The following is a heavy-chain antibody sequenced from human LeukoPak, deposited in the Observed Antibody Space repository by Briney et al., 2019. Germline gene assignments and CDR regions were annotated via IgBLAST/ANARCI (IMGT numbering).Heavy chain of an antibody. CDR1: GGSFSGYY. Sequence: PSETPSLTCAVYGGSFSGYYWSWIRQPPGKGLEWIGYIYYSGSTNYNPSLKSRFTISVDTSKSQFSLKLSSVTAADTAVYYCARGREMATTHYFDYWGQGTLVTVSS. CDR3: ARGREMATTHYFDY. CDR2: IYYSGST. V-gene: IGHV4-59*01. J-gene: IGHJ4*02. D-gene: IGHD5-24*01.